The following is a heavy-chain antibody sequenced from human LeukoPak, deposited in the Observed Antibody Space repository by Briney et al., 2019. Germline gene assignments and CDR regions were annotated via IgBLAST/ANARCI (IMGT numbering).Heavy chain of an antibody. CDR1: GYTFTGYY. Sequence: EASVKVSCKASGYTFTGYYMHWVRQAPGQGLEWMGWINPNSGGTNYAQKFQGRVTMTRDTSISTAYMELSRLRSDDTAVYYYARARIAVAGEYYYYGMDVWGQGTTVTVSS. CDR3: ARARIAVAGEYYYYGMDV. D-gene: IGHD6-19*01. V-gene: IGHV1-2*02. J-gene: IGHJ6*02. CDR2: INPNSGGT.